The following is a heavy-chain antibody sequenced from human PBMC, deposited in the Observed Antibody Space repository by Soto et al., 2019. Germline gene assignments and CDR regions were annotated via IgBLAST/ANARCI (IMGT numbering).Heavy chain of an antibody. V-gene: IGHV3-23*03. Sequence: EVQLLESGGGLVQPGGSLTLSCAAFGFTFSDYTMTWVRQAPGKVLECISVILSDYNTYYAGSVRGRFTISRDNSKNTLYLEMNSLRAEDTAVYYCARRTSGYFGYWGQGALVTVSS. CDR1: GFTFSDYT. CDR2: ILSDYNT. D-gene: IGHD6-19*01. J-gene: IGHJ4*02. CDR3: ARRTSGYFGY.